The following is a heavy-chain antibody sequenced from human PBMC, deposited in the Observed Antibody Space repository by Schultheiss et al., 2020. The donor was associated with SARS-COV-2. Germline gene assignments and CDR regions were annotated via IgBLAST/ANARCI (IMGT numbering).Heavy chain of an antibody. Sequence: SVKVSCKASGGTFSSYAISWVRQAPGQGLEWMGGIIPIFGTANYAQKFQGRVTITADESTSTAYMELSSLRSEDTAVYYCARAGYSSSWYSGEGYFDLWGRGTLVTVSS. CDR3: ARAGYSSSWYSGEGYFDL. CDR2: IIPIFGTA. D-gene: IGHD6-13*01. CDR1: GGTFSSYA. J-gene: IGHJ2*01. V-gene: IGHV1-69*13.